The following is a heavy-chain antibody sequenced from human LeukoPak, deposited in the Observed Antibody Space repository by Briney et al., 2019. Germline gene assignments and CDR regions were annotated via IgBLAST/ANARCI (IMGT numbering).Heavy chain of an antibody. D-gene: IGHD6-19*01. V-gene: IGHV4-39*01. CDR1: GGSISSSSYY. CDR2: IYYSGST. J-gene: IGHJ4*02. Sequence: PSETLSLTCTVSGGSISSSSYYWGWIRQPPGKGLEWIGSIYYSGSTYYNPSLKSRVIISVDTSKNKFSLKLSSVTAAVTAVFYCARPLGSGWKPFDYWGQGTLVTVSS. CDR3: ARPLGSGWKPFDY.